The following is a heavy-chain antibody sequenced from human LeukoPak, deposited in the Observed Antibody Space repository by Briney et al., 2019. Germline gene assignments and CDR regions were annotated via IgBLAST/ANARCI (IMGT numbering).Heavy chain of an antibody. V-gene: IGHV1-46*01. J-gene: IGHJ5*02. CDR2: INPSAGST. CDR3: ARGVTVSPNWFDP. Sequence: ASVKVSCKASGYTFTSYYMHWVRQAPGQGLEWMGIINPSAGSTSYAQKFQVRVTMNRDTSTNTVYMDLSSLRSEDTAVYYCARGVTVSPNWFDPWGQGTLVTVSS. D-gene: IGHD4-11*01. CDR1: GYTFTSYY.